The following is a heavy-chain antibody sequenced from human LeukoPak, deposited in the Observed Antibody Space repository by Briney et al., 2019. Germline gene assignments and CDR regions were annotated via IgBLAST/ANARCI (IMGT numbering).Heavy chain of an antibody. CDR2: ISSSSSSYI. D-gene: IGHD5-12*01. CDR3: ARDGHVDIVPHTHSGAFDY. Sequence: GGSLRLSCAASGFTFSSYSMNWVRQAPGKGLEWVPSISSSSSSYIYYADSAKGRFTISRDNAKNSLYLQMNSLRAEDTAVYYCARDGHVDIVPHTHSGAFDYWGQGTLVTVSS. J-gene: IGHJ4*02. CDR1: GFTFSSYS. V-gene: IGHV3-21*01.